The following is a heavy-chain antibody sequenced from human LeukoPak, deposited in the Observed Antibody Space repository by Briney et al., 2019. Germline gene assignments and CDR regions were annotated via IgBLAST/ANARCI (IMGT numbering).Heavy chain of an antibody. CDR3: ARDPVLRYFDWGGAPAAFDI. D-gene: IGHD3-9*01. CDR2: ISAYNGNT. J-gene: IGHJ3*02. Sequence: ASVKVSCKASGYTFTSYGISWVRQAAGQGLEWMGWISAYNGNTNYAQKLQGRVTMTTDTSTSTAYMELRSLRSDDTAVYYCARDPVLRYFDWGGAPAAFDIWGQGTMVTVSS. CDR1: GYTFTSYG. V-gene: IGHV1-18*01.